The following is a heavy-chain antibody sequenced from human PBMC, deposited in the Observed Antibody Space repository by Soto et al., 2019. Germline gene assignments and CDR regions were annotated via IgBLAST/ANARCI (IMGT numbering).Heavy chain of an antibody. D-gene: IGHD3-22*01. Sequence: QVQLVQSGAEVKKPGASVKVSCKASGYTFTSYGISWVRQAPGQGLEWMGWISAYNGNTNYAQKLQGRVTMTTDTTTSTAYMELRSLRSDDTAVYYCARDGTYYYDSSGYYNNWFDPWGQGTLVTVSS. J-gene: IGHJ5*02. CDR2: ISAYNGNT. V-gene: IGHV1-18*04. CDR3: ARDGTYYYDSSGYYNNWFDP. CDR1: GYTFTSYG.